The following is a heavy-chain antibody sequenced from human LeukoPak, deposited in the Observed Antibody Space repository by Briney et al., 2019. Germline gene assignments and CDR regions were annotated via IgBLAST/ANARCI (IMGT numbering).Heavy chain of an antibody. CDR1: GFTFSSYG. D-gene: IGHD3-9*01. V-gene: IGHV3-30*02. Sequence: GGSLRLSCAASGFTFSSYGMHWVRQAPGKGLEWVAFIRYDGSNKYYADSVKGRFTISRDNSKNTLYLQMNSLRAEDTAVYYCAKSSDGLRYFDWLPIDYWGQGTLVNVSS. CDR2: IRYDGSNK. CDR3: AKSSDGLRYFDWLPIDY. J-gene: IGHJ4*02.